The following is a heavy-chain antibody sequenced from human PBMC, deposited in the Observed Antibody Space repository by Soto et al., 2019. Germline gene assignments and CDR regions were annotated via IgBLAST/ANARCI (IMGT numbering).Heavy chain of an antibody. J-gene: IGHJ4*02. CDR1: GFTFSSYG. CDR2: IWYDGSNK. CDR3: ARDSLGYCSGGSCYAGTYHGQDY. V-gene: IGHV3-33*01. D-gene: IGHD2-15*01. Sequence: GGSLRLSCAASGFTFSSYGMHWVRQAPGKGLEWVAVIWYDGSNKYYADSVKGRFTISRDNSKNTLYLQMNSLRAEDTAVYYCARDSLGYCSGGSCYAGTYHGQDYWGQGTLVTVSS.